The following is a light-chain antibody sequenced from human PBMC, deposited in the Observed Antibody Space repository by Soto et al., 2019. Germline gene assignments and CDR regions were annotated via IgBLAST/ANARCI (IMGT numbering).Light chain of an antibody. CDR1: SSDVGGYNY. CDR3: GSYVGGNNYV. Sequence: QPARTQPPSASGSPGQSVSISCTGTSSDVGGYNYVSWYQQHPGKAPKLMIYQVNKRPSGVPDRFFGSKSGNTASLTVSGLQADDEAVYYCGSYVGGNNYVFGTGSKVTVL. J-gene: IGLJ1*01. CDR2: QVN. V-gene: IGLV2-8*01.